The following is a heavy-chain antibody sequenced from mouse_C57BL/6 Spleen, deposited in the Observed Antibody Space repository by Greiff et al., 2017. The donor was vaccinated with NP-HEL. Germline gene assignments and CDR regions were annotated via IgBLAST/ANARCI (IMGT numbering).Heavy chain of an antibody. CDR3: ARGENYYNYFDY. CDR2: IYPSDSET. J-gene: IGHJ2*01. D-gene: IGHD1-1*01. V-gene: IGHV1-61*01. Sequence: QVQLQQPGAELVRPGSSVKLSCKASGYTFTSYWMDWVKQRPGQGLEWIGNIYPSDSETHYNQKFKDKATLTVDKSSSTAYMQLSSLTSEDSAVYYCARGENYYNYFDYWGQGTTLTVSS. CDR1: GYTFTSYW.